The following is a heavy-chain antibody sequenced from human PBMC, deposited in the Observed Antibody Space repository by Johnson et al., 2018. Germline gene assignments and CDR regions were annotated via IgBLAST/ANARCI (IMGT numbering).Heavy chain of an antibody. CDR2: IYNSVIT. V-gene: IGHV4-59*01. J-gene: IGHJ3*02. Sequence: QVQLQESGPGLVKPSETLSLTCTVSGSSISTYYWSWIRQPPGKGLAWIGYIYNSVITNYNPSLKSRVTISVDRSKNQFSLKLSPVTAADTAVYYCASHPDSREAFDIWGQGTMVTVSS. CDR1: GSSISTYY. CDR3: ASHPDSREAFDI. D-gene: IGHD3-22*01.